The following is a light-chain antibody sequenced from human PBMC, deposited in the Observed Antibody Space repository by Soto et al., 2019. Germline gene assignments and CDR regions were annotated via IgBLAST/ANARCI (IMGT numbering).Light chain of an antibody. Sequence: EIVLTQSPGTLSLSPGEGATLSCRASQSIGSNYLAWYQQKFGQSPRLLIYDASTRATGIPDRFTGSGSGTDFSLTISTLESEDFAVYYCQQYATSPRTFGQGTKLDIK. CDR1: QSIGSNY. J-gene: IGKJ2*01. CDR3: QQYATSPRT. V-gene: IGKV3-20*01. CDR2: DAS.